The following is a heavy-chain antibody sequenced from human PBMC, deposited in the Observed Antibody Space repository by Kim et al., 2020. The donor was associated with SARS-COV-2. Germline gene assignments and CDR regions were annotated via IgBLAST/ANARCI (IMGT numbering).Heavy chain of an antibody. Sequence: NPGLNGRVTISVNTSKTQFSLRLSSVTAADTAVYYCARGIAVAARGGFDYWGQGTLVTVSS. V-gene: IGHV4-34*01. J-gene: IGHJ4*02. CDR3: ARGIAVAARGGFDY. D-gene: IGHD6-19*01.